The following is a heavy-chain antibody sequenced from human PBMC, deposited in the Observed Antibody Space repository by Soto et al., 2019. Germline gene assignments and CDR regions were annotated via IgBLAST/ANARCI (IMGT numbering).Heavy chain of an antibody. CDR1: GYTFVDYG. J-gene: IGHJ5*01. D-gene: IGHD1-7*01. V-gene: IGHV1-18*04. CDR2: ISPYNGNT. CDR3: ARVPTSTHWDSNKNNFLDP. Sequence: QVQLVQSGVEVKKPGASVKVSCKASGYTFVDYGFSWVRQAPGQGLEWMGWISPYNGNTHYVETFQGRVTMTTDTSTSTAFIELRSLTPDDTAVYYSARVPTSTHWDSNKNNFLDPWCQGTLIPVSS.